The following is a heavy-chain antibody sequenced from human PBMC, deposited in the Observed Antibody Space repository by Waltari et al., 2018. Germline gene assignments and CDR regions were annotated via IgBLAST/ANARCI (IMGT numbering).Heavy chain of an antibody. CDR2: IYYDGNT. Sequence: QVQLQESGPGLVKPSETLSLTCTVPGDSISGYYWNWIRQPPGKGLEWIGFIYYDGNTNYNPSLKSRLTISVDTSKNQFSLELSSVTAADTAVYYCARRSIFGAFDYWGQGALVAVSS. CDR1: GDSISGYY. D-gene: IGHD3-3*01. J-gene: IGHJ4*02. V-gene: IGHV4-59*08. CDR3: ARRSIFGAFDY.